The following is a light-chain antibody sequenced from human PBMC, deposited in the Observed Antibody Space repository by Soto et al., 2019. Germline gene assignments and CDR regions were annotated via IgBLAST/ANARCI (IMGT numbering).Light chain of an antibody. J-gene: IGKJ5*01. CDR2: AAS. V-gene: IGKV1-39*01. Sequence: DIQITQSPASLSSGVLDIVTITCRASQTISDYLNWYQQKPGKAPKLLIYAASNLQSGVPSRFSGSGAGTDFTLTISRLQPEDFATYYCQQSYRTPALTFGGGTRLEIK. CDR3: QQSYRTPALT. CDR1: QTISDY.